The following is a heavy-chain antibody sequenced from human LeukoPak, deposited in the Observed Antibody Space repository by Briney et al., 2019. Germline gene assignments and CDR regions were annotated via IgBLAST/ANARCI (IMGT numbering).Heavy chain of an antibody. CDR3: ARDGAAAGNADFDI. V-gene: IGHV3-21*01. J-gene: IGHJ3*02. D-gene: IGHD6-13*01. CDR1: GVTFSSYS. Sequence: GGSLRLSCAASGVTFSSYSMNCVRQAPGKGLEWVSAISSSRSYIYYADSVKGRFTISRDNAKSSLYLQMNSLRAEDTAVYYCARDGAAAGNADFDIWGQGTMVTVSS. CDR2: ISSSRSYI.